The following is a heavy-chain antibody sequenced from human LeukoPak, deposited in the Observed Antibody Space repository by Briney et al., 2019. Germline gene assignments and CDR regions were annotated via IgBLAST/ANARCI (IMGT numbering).Heavy chain of an antibody. V-gene: IGHV1-3*01. CDR2: INAGNGKT. Sequence: ASVRVSCKASGYTFTSYAMHWVRQAPGQRLEWMGCINAGNGKTKYSQKFKGRVTITRDTSASTVYMELSSLGSEDTAVYYCARGGIAAAGTSWGQGNLVTVSS. J-gene: IGHJ5*02. CDR3: ARGGIAAAGTS. D-gene: IGHD6-13*01. CDR1: GYTFTSYA.